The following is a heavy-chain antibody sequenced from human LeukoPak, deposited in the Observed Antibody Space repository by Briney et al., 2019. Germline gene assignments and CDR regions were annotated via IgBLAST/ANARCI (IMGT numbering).Heavy chain of an antibody. Sequence: PSETLSLTCTVSGDSISRSTSFWVWIRQPPGKGLEWIGSVYYSGSTFYKPSLMTRVTISLDTSKNHFSLRLNSVTAADTAVYFCAREDYWGQGTLVTVSS. V-gene: IGHV4-39*07. CDR1: GDSISRSTSF. CDR2: VYYSGST. J-gene: IGHJ4*02. CDR3: AREDY.